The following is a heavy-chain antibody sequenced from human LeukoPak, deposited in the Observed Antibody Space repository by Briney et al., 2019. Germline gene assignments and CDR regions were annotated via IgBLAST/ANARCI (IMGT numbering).Heavy chain of an antibody. J-gene: IGHJ5*02. Sequence: GGSLRLSCAASGFTFSSCAMSWVRQAPGKGLEWVSGISDGGGTTNYADAVKGRFTISRDKSKNTLFLQMNSLRFDDTAVYYCARFSLGSAAAGFDPWGQGTLVTVSS. CDR1: GFTFSSCA. V-gene: IGHV3-23*01. CDR3: ARFSLGSAAAGFDP. D-gene: IGHD6-13*01. CDR2: ISDGGGTT.